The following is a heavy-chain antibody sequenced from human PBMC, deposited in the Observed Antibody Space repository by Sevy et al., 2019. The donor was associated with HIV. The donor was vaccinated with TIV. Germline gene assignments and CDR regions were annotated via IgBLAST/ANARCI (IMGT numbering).Heavy chain of an antibody. D-gene: IGHD3-16*02. CDR2: IYYSGST. Sequence: SETLSLTCTVSGGSISSSSYYWGWIRQPPGKGLEWIGSIYYSGSTYYNPSLKSRVTISVDTSKNQFSLKLSSVTAADTAVYYCARHHPYYDYVWGSYPEGNAFDIWGQGTMVTVSS. CDR3: ARHHPYYDYVWGSYPEGNAFDI. V-gene: IGHV4-39*01. J-gene: IGHJ3*02. CDR1: GGSISSSSYY.